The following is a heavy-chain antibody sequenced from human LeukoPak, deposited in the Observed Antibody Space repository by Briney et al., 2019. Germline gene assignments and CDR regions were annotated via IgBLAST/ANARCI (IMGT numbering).Heavy chain of an antibody. J-gene: IGHJ6*03. CDR3: AKRTDRTMTYYFYYMDV. Sequence: GGSLRLSWAASGFTFSSYGMHWVRQAPGKGLEWVAFIRYDGSNKYYADSVKGRFTISRDNSKNTLYLQMNSLRAEDTAVYYCAKRTDRTMTYYFYYMDVWGKGTTVTISS. V-gene: IGHV3-30*02. D-gene: IGHD1-14*01. CDR1: GFTFSSYG. CDR2: IRYDGSNK.